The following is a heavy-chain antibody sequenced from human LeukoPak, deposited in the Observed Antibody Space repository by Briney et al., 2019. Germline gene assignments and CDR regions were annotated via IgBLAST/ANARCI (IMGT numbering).Heavy chain of an antibody. CDR3: ARARTFGDLHVVPYDY. V-gene: IGHV3-48*03. CDR1: GFTFSSYE. J-gene: IGHJ4*02. CDR2: ISSSGSTI. Sequence: GGSLRLSCAASGFTFSSYEMNWVRQAPGKGLEWVSYISSSGSTIYYADSVKGRFTISRDNARNSLYLQMNSLRAEDTAVYYCARARTFGDLHVVPYDYWGQGTLVTVSS. D-gene: IGHD3-10*01.